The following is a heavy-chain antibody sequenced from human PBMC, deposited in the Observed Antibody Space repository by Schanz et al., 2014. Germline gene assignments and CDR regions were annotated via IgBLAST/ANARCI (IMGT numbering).Heavy chain of an antibody. D-gene: IGHD3-22*01. V-gene: IGHV3-23*04. J-gene: IGHJ4*02. CDR3: AKDPSHGDYDYYFDY. CDR2: ISGSGGST. Sequence: VQMVESGGGVVQPGRSLRLSCAASGFTFSTYAMSWVRQAPGKGLEWVSAISGSGGSTYYADSVKGRFTISRDNSKTTLSLQMNSLRAEDTAVYYCAKDPSHGDYDYYFDYWGQGTLVTVSS. CDR1: GFTFSTYA.